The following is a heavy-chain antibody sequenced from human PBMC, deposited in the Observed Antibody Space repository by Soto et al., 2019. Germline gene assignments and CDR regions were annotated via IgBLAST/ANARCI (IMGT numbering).Heavy chain of an antibody. Sequence: QVQLLQWGAGLLKPSETLSLTCAVYGGSFSPFYWSWIRQPPGKGLEWIGEINHSGSTNYNPSLKSRVTISVDTSKNQFSLKLSSVTAADTAMYYCARGRDYWGQGTLVTVSS. V-gene: IGHV4-34*01. CDR3: ARGRDY. CDR2: INHSGST. J-gene: IGHJ4*02. CDR1: GGSFSPFY.